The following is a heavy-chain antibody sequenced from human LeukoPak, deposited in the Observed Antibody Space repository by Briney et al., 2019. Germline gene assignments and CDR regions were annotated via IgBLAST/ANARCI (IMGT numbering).Heavy chain of an antibody. D-gene: IGHD2-2*01. J-gene: IGHJ3*02. Sequence: PGGSLRLSCAASGFTFSSYAMHWVRQAPGKGLEWVAVISYDGSNKYYADSVKGRFTISRDNSKNTLYLQMNSLRAEDTAVYYCARDCSKRTPDAFDIWGQGTMVTVSS. V-gene: IGHV3-30-3*01. CDR2: ISYDGSNK. CDR3: ARDCSKRTPDAFDI. CDR1: GFTFSSYA.